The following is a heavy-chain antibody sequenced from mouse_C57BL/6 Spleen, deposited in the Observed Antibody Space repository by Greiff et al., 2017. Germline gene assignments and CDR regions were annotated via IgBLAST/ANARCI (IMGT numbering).Heavy chain of an antibody. D-gene: IGHD4-1*02. Sequence: GGGLVQPKGSLKLSCAASGFSFNTYAMNWVRQAPGKGLEWVARIRSKSNNYATYYADSVKDRFTISRDDSESMLYLQMNNLKTEYTAMYYCVSNSYAMDYWGQGTSVTVSS. CDR1: GFSFNTYA. V-gene: IGHV10-1*01. CDR2: IRSKSNNYAT. CDR3: VSNSYAMDY. J-gene: IGHJ4*01.